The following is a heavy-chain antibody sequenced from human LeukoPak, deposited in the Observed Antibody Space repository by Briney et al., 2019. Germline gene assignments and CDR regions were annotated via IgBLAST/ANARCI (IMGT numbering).Heavy chain of an antibody. V-gene: IGHV3-15*01. CDR3: SRISGSSSGHFDY. Sequence: PGGSLRLSCAASGFTFSNAWMSWVRQAPGKGLEWVGRIKIRGGGGSIEYGAPVKGRSTISRDDSKNTLCPQMNTLETEATGVYYCSRISGSSSGHFDYWGQGSLVTVSS. J-gene: IGHJ4*02. CDR1: GFTFSNAW. CDR2: IKIRGGGGSI. D-gene: IGHD1-26*01.